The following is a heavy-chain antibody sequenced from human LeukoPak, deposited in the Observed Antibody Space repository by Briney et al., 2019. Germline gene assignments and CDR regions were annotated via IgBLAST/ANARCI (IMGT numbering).Heavy chain of an antibody. D-gene: IGHD3-10*01. V-gene: IGHV3-48*04. CDR2: ISGSSNTI. J-gene: IGHJ5*02. CDR3: ARKFGWTGNWLDP. Sequence: PGGSLRLSCVASGFTFSTSSTNWVRQAPGKGLEWVAYISGSSNTIYYADAVKGRFTISRDNAKNSLYLQMNSLRVEDTAVYYCARKFGWTGNWLDPWGQGTLVIVSS. CDR1: GFTFSTSS.